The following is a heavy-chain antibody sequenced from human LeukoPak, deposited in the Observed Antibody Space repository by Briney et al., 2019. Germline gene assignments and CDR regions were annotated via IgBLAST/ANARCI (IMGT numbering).Heavy chain of an antibody. J-gene: IGHJ5*02. CDR3: ARDRVTHTTVTFDP. D-gene: IGHD4-17*01. CDR1: GFTFSSYS. V-gene: IGHV3-21*01. CDR2: ISSSSYI. Sequence: PGGSLRLSCAASGFTFSSYSMNWVRQAPGKGLEWVSSISSSSYIYYADSVKGRFTISRDNAKNSLYLLMNSLRAEDTAMYYCARDRVTHTTVTFDPWGQGTLVTVSS.